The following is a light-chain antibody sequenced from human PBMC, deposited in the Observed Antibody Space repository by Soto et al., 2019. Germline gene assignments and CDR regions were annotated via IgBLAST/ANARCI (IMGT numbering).Light chain of an antibody. CDR3: QQYNSYSPT. V-gene: IGKV1-5*01. Sequence: DIQMTQSPSSLSASVGDRVTITCRASQTISRYLNWYQQRPGKAPNLLIYSASSLESGVPSRFSGSGSGTEFTLTISSQQPDDFATYYCQQYNSYSPTFGQGTKVDIK. J-gene: IGKJ1*01. CDR1: QTISRY. CDR2: SAS.